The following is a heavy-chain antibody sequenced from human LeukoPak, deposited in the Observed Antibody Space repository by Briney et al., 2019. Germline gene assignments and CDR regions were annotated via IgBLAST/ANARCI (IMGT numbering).Heavy chain of an antibody. J-gene: IGHJ4*02. Sequence: SVKVSCKASGGTFSSYAISRVRQAPGQGLEWMGRIIPILGIANYAQKFQGRVTITADKSTSTAYMELSSLRSEDTAVYYCARDDILTGYPFDYWGQGTLVTVSS. CDR1: GGTFSSYA. V-gene: IGHV1-69*04. D-gene: IGHD3-9*01. CDR2: IIPILGIA. CDR3: ARDDILTGYPFDY.